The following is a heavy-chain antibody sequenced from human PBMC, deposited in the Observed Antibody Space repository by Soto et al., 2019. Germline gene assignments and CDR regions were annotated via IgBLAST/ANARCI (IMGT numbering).Heavy chain of an antibody. CDR1: GASINNNDYY. CDR2: VYYSGST. CDR3: ARMSYFYDKWYFDL. J-gene: IGHJ2*01. D-gene: IGHD3-22*01. Sequence: PSETLSLPCTVSGASINNNDYYWSWIRQTPGKGLEWIGYVYYSGSTDYIPSLKSRLSMSIDKSQNRFTLKLNSVTAADTATYYCARMSYFYDKWYFDLWGRGTLVTVSS. V-gene: IGHV4-30-4*01.